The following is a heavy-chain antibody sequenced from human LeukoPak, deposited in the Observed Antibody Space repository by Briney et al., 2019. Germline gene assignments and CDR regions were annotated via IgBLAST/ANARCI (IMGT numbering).Heavy chain of an antibody. CDR1: AFTFGDYA. D-gene: IGHD6-13*01. CDR3: TTAAGRAAAEDY. V-gene: IGHV3-49*03. Sequence: HAGGSLRLSCTASAFTFGDYAMTWFRQAPGKGLEWVGFIRSKAYGGATEYAASVKGRFTISRDDSKSIAYLQMNSLKTEDTAVYYCTTAAGRAAAEDYWGQGTLVTVSS. J-gene: IGHJ4*02. CDR2: IRSKAYGGAT.